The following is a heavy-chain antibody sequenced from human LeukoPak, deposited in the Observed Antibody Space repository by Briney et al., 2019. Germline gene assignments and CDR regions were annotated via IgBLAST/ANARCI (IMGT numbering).Heavy chain of an antibody. CDR1: GGSICSYY. Sequence: PSETLSLTCTVCGGSICSYYWRWIRQPPGKGLEWIGYIYYSGSTNYNPSLKSRVTISVDTSKNQFSLKLSSVTAADTAVYYCATGGPAGEPDYWGQGTLVTVSS. D-gene: IGHD1-14*01. V-gene: IGHV4-59*01. CDR2: IYYSGST. CDR3: ATGGPAGEPDY. J-gene: IGHJ4*02.